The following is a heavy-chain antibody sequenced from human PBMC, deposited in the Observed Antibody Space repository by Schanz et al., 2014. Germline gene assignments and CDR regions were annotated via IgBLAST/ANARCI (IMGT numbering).Heavy chain of an antibody. CDR3: ARGIGGYVANDYFDN. CDR2: INTGSGDT. CDR1: EYSFTSYS. V-gene: IGHV1-3*04. D-gene: IGHD5-12*01. Sequence: QVQLVQSGAEVKKPGASVKVSCKASEYSFTSYSMHWVRQAPGQRLEWMGWINTGSGDTKYSQNFQGRVTITRDTSASTAYMELSSLRYEDTAVYSCARGIGGYVANDYFDNWGQGTLVTVSS. J-gene: IGHJ4*02.